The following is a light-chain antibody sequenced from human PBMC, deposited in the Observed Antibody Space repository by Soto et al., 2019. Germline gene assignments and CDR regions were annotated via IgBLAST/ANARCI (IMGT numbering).Light chain of an antibody. CDR2: DVS. J-gene: IGLJ1*01. V-gene: IGLV2-14*03. CDR1: SSDVGGYNY. Sequence: QSVLTQPASVSGSPGQSITISCTGTSSDVGGYNYVSWYQQHPGKAPKLMIYDVSDRPPGISNRFSASKSGNTASLTISGLQAEDEADYYCCSYTSSSTPWVFGTGTRSPS. CDR3: CSYTSSSTPWV.